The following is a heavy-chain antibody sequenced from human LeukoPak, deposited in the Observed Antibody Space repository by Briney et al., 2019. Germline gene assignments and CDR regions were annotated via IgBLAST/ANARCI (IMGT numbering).Heavy chain of an antibody. CDR3: ARIIPSGSWYPH. J-gene: IGHJ4*02. Sequence: ASVKVSCKASGYTFTSFAISWVRQAPGQGLEWMGWITAYNGDTKYTQKLQGRVTMTTDTSTSTAYMELRSLRSDDTAVYYCARIIPSGSWYPHWGQGTLVIVSS. CDR2: ITAYNGDT. V-gene: IGHV1-18*01. D-gene: IGHD6-13*01. CDR1: GYTFTSFA.